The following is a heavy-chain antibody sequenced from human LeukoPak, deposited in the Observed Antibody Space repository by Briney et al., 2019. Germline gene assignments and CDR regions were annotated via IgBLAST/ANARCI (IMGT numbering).Heavy chain of an antibody. Sequence: SETLSLTCTVSGGSISSSSYYWGWIHQPPGKGLEWIGSIYYSGSTYYNPSLKSRVTISVDTSKNQFSLKLSSVTAADTAVYYCVRGAYYDFWSGYYSFDYWGQGTLVTVSS. CDR3: VRGAYYDFWSGYYSFDY. D-gene: IGHD3-3*01. CDR2: IYYSGST. J-gene: IGHJ4*02. V-gene: IGHV4-39*01. CDR1: GGSISSSSYY.